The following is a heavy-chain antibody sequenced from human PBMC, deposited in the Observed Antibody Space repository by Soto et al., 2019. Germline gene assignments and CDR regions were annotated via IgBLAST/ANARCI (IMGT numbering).Heavy chain of an antibody. CDR1: GYSFTSYR. CDR3: ARAPNNYKQYDFLTGYYNAPEDNWFDP. CDR2: IYPGDSDT. D-gene: IGHD3-9*01. J-gene: IGHJ5*02. V-gene: IGHV5-51*01. Sequence: PGESLKISCKGSGYSFTSYRIAWVRQMPGKGLEWMGIIYPGDSDTRYSPSFQGQVTISADKSISTAYLQWSSLKASDTAMYYCARAPNNYKQYDFLTGYYNAPEDNWFDPWGQGTLVTVSS.